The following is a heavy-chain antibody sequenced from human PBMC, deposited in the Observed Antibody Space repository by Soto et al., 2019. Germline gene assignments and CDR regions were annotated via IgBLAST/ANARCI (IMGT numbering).Heavy chain of an antibody. V-gene: IGHV3-72*01. CDR3: ARAFEGTTADY. J-gene: IGHJ4*02. CDR2: TRNKANSYTT. Sequence: GVLRLSCAASGFTFSDHYMDWVRQAPGKGLEWVGRTRNKANSYTTEYAASVKGRFTISRDDSKNSLYLQMNSLKTEDTAVYYCARAFEGTTADYWGQGTLVTVSS. CDR1: GFTFSDHY. D-gene: IGHD1-7*01.